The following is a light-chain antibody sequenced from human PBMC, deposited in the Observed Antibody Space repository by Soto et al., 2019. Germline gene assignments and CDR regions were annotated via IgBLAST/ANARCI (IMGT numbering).Light chain of an antibody. CDR3: QHYNNWPPYT. CDR1: QSVNSD. Sequence: EIGMTQSPATLSLSPGERATLSCRASQSVNSDLAWYQQKPGQAPRLLIYDASTRAAGVPARFTGSGSETEFTLTISSLQSEDYAVYYCQHYNNWPPYTFGQGTKVDNK. V-gene: IGKV3-15*01. J-gene: IGKJ2*01. CDR2: DAS.